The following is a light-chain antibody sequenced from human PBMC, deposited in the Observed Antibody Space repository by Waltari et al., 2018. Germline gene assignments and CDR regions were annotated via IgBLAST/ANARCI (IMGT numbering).Light chain of an antibody. V-gene: IGKV1-39*01. Sequence: DIQMTQSPSSLSASVGDRVTITCRASQSISNYLNWYQQRPGKAPKYLIYAASSLQSGVPSRFSGSGSGTDFTLTISSLQPEDFATYYCQQSYSFPPEWTFGQGTKVEIK. CDR1: QSISNY. J-gene: IGKJ1*01. CDR3: QQSYSFPPEWT. CDR2: AAS.